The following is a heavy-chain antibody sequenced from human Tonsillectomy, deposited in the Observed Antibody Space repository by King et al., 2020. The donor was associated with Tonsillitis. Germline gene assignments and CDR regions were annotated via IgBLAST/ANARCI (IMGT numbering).Heavy chain of an antibody. CDR1: GGSISSYY. Sequence: QLQESGPGLVKPSETLSLTCTVSGGSISSYYWSWIRQPPGKGLEWIGYIYYSGSTNYNPSLKSRVTISVDTSKNQFSLKLRSVTAADTAVYYCARGGVMTTVVNRLWYFDLWGRGTLVTVSS. V-gene: IGHV4-59*01. D-gene: IGHD4-23*01. CDR3: ARGGVMTTVVNRLWYFDL. CDR2: IYYSGST. J-gene: IGHJ2*01.